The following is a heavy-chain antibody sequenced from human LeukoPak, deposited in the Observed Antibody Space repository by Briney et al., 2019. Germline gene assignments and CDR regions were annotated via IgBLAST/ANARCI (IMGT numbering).Heavy chain of an antibody. CDR2: ISASGDYT. V-gene: IGHV3-23*01. Sequence: PGGSLRLSCAASGFTFSAYAVIWVRQAPGKGLEWVSAISASGDYTHYADSVKGRFDISRDNSKNTVYLQMSSLRAEDAALYYCAKDPNGDYVGAFDGWGQGTTVIVSS. CDR3: AKDPNGDYVGAFDG. J-gene: IGHJ3*01. CDR1: GFTFSAYA. D-gene: IGHD4-17*01.